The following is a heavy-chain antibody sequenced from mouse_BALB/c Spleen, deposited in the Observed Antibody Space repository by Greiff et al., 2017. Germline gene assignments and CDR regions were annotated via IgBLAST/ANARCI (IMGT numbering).Heavy chain of an antibody. J-gene: IGHJ3*01. CDR1: GFTFSSYT. Sequence: EVQGVESGGGLVKPGGSLKLSCAASGFTFSSYTMSWVRQTPEKRLEWVATISSGGSYTYYPDSVKGRFTISRDNAKNTLYLQMSSLRSEDTAMYYCARSTVVARPFAYWGQGTLVTVSA. CDR3: ARSTVVARPFAY. CDR2: ISSGGSYT. V-gene: IGHV5-9-3*01. D-gene: IGHD1-1*01.